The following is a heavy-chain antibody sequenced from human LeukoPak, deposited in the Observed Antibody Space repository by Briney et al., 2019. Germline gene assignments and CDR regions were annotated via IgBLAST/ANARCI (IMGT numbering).Heavy chain of an antibody. D-gene: IGHD6-6*01. CDR3: ARASGSSSGGWVYYYYMDV. CDR2: ISSSSNTI. CDR1: GFTFSSYT. V-gene: IGHV3-48*01. Sequence: PGGSLRLSCAASGFTFSSYTMKWVRQAPGKGLEWVSYISSSSNTIYYADPVKGRFTISRDNAKNSLYLQMNSLRADDTAVYYCARASGSSSGGWVYYYYMDVWGKGTTVTVSS. J-gene: IGHJ6*03.